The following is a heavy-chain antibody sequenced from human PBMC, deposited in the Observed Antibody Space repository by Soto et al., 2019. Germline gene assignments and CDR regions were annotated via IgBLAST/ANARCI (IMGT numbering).Heavy chain of an antibody. CDR3: ARMARDASNQFDY. CDR2: IYPGDSDT. Sequence: GESLKISCKGSGYSFTSYWIAWVRQMPGKGLEWMGIIYPGDSDTRYSPSFQGQVTISADKSNSTAYLQWSSLKASDTAMYYCARMARDASNQFDYWGQVTLVTVSS. J-gene: IGHJ4*02. V-gene: IGHV5-51*01. D-gene: IGHD5-12*01. CDR1: GYSFTSYW.